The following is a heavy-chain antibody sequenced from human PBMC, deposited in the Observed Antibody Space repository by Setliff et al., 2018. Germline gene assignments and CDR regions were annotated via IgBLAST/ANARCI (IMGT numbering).Heavy chain of an antibody. CDR2: IGGRGIST. Sequence: GGSLRLSCAASGFTFSNAWMSWVRQAPGKGLEWVSGIGGRGISTYYADSVKGRFTISRDNSKNTLYLQMNSLRAEDTAVYYCAKEVGYCSGGSCYHYYYGMDVWGQGTTVTVSS. J-gene: IGHJ6*02. CDR1: GFTFSNAW. D-gene: IGHD2-15*01. V-gene: IGHV3-NL1*01. CDR3: AKEVGYCSGGSCYHYYYGMDV.